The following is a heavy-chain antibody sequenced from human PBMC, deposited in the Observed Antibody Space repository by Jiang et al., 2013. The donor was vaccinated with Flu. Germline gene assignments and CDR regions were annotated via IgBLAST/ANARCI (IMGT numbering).Heavy chain of an antibody. V-gene: IGHV1-8*01. CDR3: AREPYGSGTAYYYYYGMDV. Sequence: GAEVKKPGESLRISCKGSGYTFTSYDINWVRQATGQGLEWMGWMNPNSGNTGYAQKFQGRVTMTTDTSTSTAYMELRSLRSEDTAVYYCAREPYGSGTAYYYYYGMDVWGQGTTVTVSS. D-gene: IGHD3-10*01. CDR2: MNPNSGNT. J-gene: IGHJ6*02. CDR1: GYTFTSYD.